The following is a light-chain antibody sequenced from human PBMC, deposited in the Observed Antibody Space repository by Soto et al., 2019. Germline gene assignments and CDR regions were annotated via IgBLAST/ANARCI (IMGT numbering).Light chain of an antibody. V-gene: IGKV1-5*03. CDR3: QHYNSSPWT. CDR2: KAS. Sequence: IQMTQSPPTLSASVGDRVTITCRASQSISSGLAWYQLKPGKAPKLLIYKASSLESGVPSRFSGSVSGTEFTLTISSLQPDDFATYYCQHYNSSPWTFGQGTKVEIK. CDR1: QSISSG. J-gene: IGKJ1*01.